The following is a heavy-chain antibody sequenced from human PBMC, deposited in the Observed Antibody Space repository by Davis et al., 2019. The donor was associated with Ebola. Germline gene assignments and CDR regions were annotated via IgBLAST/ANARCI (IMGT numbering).Heavy chain of an antibody. CDR3: AKVYSGYSMDV. J-gene: IGHJ6*02. Sequence: ASVKVSCKASEYTVSDYYMHWVRQAPGQGPEWMGWINPSGGTNYAQKFQGRVTMTRDTSINTAYMELNRLRSDDTAVYYCAKVYSGYSMDVWGQGTLVTVSS. V-gene: IGHV1-2*02. CDR2: INPSGGT. D-gene: IGHD4-11*01. CDR1: EYTVSDYY.